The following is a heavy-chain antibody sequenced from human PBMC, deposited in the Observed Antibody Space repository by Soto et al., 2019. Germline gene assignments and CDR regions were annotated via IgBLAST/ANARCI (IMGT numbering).Heavy chain of an antibody. CDR1: GYSFTSYW. D-gene: IGHD4-17*01. J-gene: IGHJ6*02. CDR3: ARGMDGDSYYYGMDV. CDR2: IYPGDSDT. Sequence: GESLKISCKGSGYSFTSYWIGWVRQMPGKGLEWMGIIYPGDSDTRYSPSFQGQVTISADKSISTACLQWSSLKASDTAMYYCARGMDGDSYYYGMDVWGQGTTVTVSS. V-gene: IGHV5-51*01.